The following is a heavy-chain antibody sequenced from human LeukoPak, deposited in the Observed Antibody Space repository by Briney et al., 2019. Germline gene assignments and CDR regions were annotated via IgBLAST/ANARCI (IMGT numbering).Heavy chain of an antibody. CDR2: IYPGDSDT. CDR1: GYTFTSYW. D-gene: IGHD2-21*02. Sequence: GESLKISCQGSGYTFTSYWIGWVRQMPVKGLEWMGSIYPGDSDTKYSPSFQGQVTISVVKSTNTAYLQWKSLKASDTAMYYCARGDVVRGVSWFDSWGQGALVTVSS. J-gene: IGHJ5*01. V-gene: IGHV5-51*01. CDR3: ARGDVVRGVSWFDS.